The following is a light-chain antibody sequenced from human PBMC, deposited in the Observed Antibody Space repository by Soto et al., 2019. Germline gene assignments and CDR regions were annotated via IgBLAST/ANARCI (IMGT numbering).Light chain of an antibody. J-gene: IGLJ1*01. CDR3: AAWDDSLTGPV. Sequence: QSALSQPPSASGTPGQTAIISCSGSRSDIGSNFVNWYQHLPGTAPKLLIYNSNQRPSGVPDRFSGSKSGTSASLAISGLQSEDEADYYCAAWDDSLTGPVFGTGTKVTVL. CDR1: RSDIGSNF. V-gene: IGLV1-44*01. CDR2: NSN.